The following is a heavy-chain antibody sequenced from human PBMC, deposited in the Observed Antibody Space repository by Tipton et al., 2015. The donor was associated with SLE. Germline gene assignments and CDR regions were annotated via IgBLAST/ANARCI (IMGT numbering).Heavy chain of an antibody. CDR3: IRGGGPTAVA. J-gene: IGHJ5*02. V-gene: IGHV3-9*01. CDR1: GFTFDGHA. D-gene: IGHD2-15*01. CDR2: LTWNSAGM. Sequence: SLRLSCAASGFTFDGHALPWVRQAPGKGLEWIAGLTWNSAGMGYVDSVKGRFTISRDNAKNSLYLQMRSLRAEDTALYYCIRGGGPTAVAWGQGTLVTVSS.